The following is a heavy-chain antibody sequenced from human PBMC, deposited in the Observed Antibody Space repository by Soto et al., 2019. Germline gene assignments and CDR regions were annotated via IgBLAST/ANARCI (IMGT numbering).Heavy chain of an antibody. CDR3: ARGDCSGDSCSSYYYYYMDV. CDR2: INAGNGNT. Sequence: GASVKVSCKASGYTFTTYPMHWVRQAPGQRLEWMGWINAGNGNTKYSQEFQGRVTITMDTSASTAYMELSSLRSEDTAVYYCARGDCSGDSCSSYYYYYMDVWGKGTTVTVSS. D-gene: IGHD2-15*01. J-gene: IGHJ6*03. CDR1: GYTFTTYP. V-gene: IGHV1-3*01.